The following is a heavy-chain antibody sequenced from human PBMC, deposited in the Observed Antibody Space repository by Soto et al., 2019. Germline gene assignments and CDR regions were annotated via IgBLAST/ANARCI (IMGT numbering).Heavy chain of an antibody. V-gene: IGHV4-31*03. CDR1: GGSISSGVYY. D-gene: IGHD3-22*01. J-gene: IGHJ1*01. CDR2: IFYSGST. CDR3: AIYDSSGSRGFQH. Sequence: QVQLQESGPGLVKPSQTLSLTCTVSGGSISSGVYYWSWIRQHPGKGLEWIGYIFYSGSTYYNPPLKSRLTISVDTSKNQFSLKLSSVTAADTAVYYCAIYDSSGSRGFQHWGQGTLVTVSS.